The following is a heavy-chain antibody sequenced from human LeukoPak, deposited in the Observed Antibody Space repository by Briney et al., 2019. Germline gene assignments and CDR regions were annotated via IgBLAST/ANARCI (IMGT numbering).Heavy chain of an antibody. CDR1: GFTFSAYG. V-gene: IGHV3-30*18. CDR2: ISDDGSNK. Sequence: GGTLRLSCAASGFTFSAYGMHWVRQAPGPGLEWVAVISDDGSNKYYADSVKGRFTISRDNSKNTLYLQMNSLRLEDTALYYCAKDADTATIIYWYFDLWGRGTLVTVSS. J-gene: IGHJ2*01. D-gene: IGHD5-18*01. CDR3: AKDADTATIIYWYFDL.